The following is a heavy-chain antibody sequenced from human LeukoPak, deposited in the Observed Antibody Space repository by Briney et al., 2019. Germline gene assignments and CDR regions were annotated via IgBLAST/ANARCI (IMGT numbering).Heavy chain of an antibody. CDR2: INTDGSST. CDR1: GFTFSSHW. J-gene: IGHJ4*02. D-gene: IGHD5-18*01. CDR3: SRDPSSGYSYGLDY. Sequence: QPGGSLRLSCAASGFTFSSHWMHWVRQAPGKGLVWVSRINTDGSSTDYADSVKGRFTISRDNAKNTLYLQMNSLRAEDTAVYYCSRDPSSGYSYGLDYWGQGTLVTVSS. V-gene: IGHV3-74*01.